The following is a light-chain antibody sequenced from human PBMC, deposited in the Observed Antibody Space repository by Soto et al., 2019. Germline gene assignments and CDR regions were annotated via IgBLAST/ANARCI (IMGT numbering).Light chain of an antibody. Sequence: QSVLTQPPSASGTPGQTVTITCSGSSSNIGSDYVFWYQQLLGTAPRLLIYRDIQRPSGVPDRFSGSKSGSSGSLAISALRSEDEAVYYCATWDGCLRGVVFGGGTKLIVL. CDR1: SSNIGSDY. CDR3: ATWDGCLRGVV. V-gene: IGLV1-47*01. J-gene: IGLJ2*01. CDR2: RDI.